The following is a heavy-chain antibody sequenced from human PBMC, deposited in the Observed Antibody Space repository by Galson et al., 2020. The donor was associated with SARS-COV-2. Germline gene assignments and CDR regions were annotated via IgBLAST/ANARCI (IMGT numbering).Heavy chain of an antibody. J-gene: IGHJ4*02. D-gene: IGHD5-18*01. CDR1: GDSIRNNNYY. V-gene: IGHV4-39*07. Sequence: SETLSLTCTVSGDSIRNNNYYWGWIRQPPGKGLEWIGSIFYTGSDYYNPSLKSRVTITVDTSKNQFSLKVYSVIVADTALYYCARVGGGTAMVTGLAYWGQGILVTVSS. CDR2: IFYTGSD. CDR3: ARVGGGTAMVTGLAY.